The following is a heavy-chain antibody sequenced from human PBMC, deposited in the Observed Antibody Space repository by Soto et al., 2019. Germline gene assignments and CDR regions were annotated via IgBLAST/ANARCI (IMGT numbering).Heavy chain of an antibody. CDR3: ARAPFWDGYNLSYNYYGMDV. J-gene: IGHJ6*02. CDR2: LYTSGST. V-gene: IGHV4-4*07. CDR1: TGSVNSYY. D-gene: IGHD5-12*01. Sequence: PLSLTCTVSTGSVNSYYWTWIRQPAGKGLEWIGRLYTSGSTTYNPSLKSRVTMTADTPKNQFSLRLSSVTAADTAIYYCARAPFWDGYNLSYNYYGMDVWGQRTTVTVSS.